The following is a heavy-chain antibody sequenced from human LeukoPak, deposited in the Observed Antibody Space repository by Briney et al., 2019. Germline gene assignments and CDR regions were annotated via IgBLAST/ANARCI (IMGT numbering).Heavy chain of an antibody. CDR3: ARDACSRTSCYLDY. Sequence: GGSLRLSCAASGFTFSSYSINWVRQAPGKGLEWVSYISSDSTTIYYADSVKGRFTISRDNAKNSLYPQLNSLRAEDTAVYYCARDACSRTSCYLDYWGQGTLVTVSS. J-gene: IGHJ4*02. CDR1: GFTFSSYS. D-gene: IGHD2-2*01. V-gene: IGHV3-48*01. CDR2: ISSDSTTI.